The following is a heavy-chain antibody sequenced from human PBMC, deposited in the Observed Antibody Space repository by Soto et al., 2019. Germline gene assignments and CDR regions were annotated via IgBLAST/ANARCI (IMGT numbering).Heavy chain of an antibody. CDR3: ARGYDYVWGSYRSDAFDI. D-gene: IGHD3-16*02. Sequence: QVQLVQSGAEVKKPGASVKVSCKASGYTFTNYAIHWVRQAPGQRLEWLGWLNAGNSNREYSQKFQGRIIMTKDTSASTAYMELNSLISEDTAVYYCARGYDYVWGSYRSDAFDIWGQGTMVTVSS. CDR2: LNAGNSNR. V-gene: IGHV1-3*01. CDR1: GYTFTNYA. J-gene: IGHJ3*02.